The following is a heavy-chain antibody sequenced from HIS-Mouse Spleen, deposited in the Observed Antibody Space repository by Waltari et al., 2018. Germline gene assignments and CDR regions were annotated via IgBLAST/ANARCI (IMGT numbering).Heavy chain of an antibody. CDR3: AKERGYSYGYGFDY. V-gene: IGHV3-9*01. J-gene: IGHJ4*02. Sequence: EVQLVESGGGLVQPGRSLRLSCAASGFTFGDYAMHWVRPAPGKGLEWVSGISWNSGSIGYADSVKGRFTISRDNAKNSLYLQMNSLRAEDTALYYCAKERGYSYGYGFDYWGQGTLVTVSS. CDR1: GFTFGDYA. CDR2: ISWNSGSI. D-gene: IGHD5-18*01.